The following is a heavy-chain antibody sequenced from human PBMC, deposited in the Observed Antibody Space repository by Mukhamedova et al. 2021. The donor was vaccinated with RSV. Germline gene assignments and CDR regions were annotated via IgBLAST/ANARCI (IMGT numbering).Heavy chain of an antibody. Sequence: GRFTISRDNAKNSLYLQMNSLRTEDTAVYYCLKDRESIVALSAFDNWGQGTLVTVSS. D-gene: IGHD2-15*01. CDR3: LKDRESIVALSAFDN. J-gene: IGHJ4*02. V-gene: IGHV3-9*01.